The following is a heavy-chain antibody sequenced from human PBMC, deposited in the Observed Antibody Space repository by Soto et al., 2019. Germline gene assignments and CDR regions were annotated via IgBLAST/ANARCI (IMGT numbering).Heavy chain of an antibody. J-gene: IGHJ6*03. Sequence: SETLSLTCTVSGGSISSEYWSWIRQPPGKGLEWIGYIYYSGSTNYNPSLKSRVTISVDTSKNQFSLKLSSVTAADTAVYYCAHQRSLGGYYYYYMDVWGKGTTVTGSS. D-gene: IGHD3-10*01. CDR1: GGSISSEY. CDR2: IYYSGST. V-gene: IGHV4-59*01. CDR3: AHQRSLGGYYYYYMDV.